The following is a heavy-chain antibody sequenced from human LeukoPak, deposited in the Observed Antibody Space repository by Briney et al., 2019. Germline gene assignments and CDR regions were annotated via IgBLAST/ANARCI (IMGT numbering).Heavy chain of an antibody. CDR1: GGSFSGYY. V-gene: IGHV4-34*01. Sequence: SETLSLTCAVYGGSFSGYYWSWIRQLPGKGLEWIGEINHSGSTNYNPSLKSRVTISVDTSKNQFSVKLSSVTAADTAVYYCARSQNYYGSGDYWSQGTLVTVSS. J-gene: IGHJ4*02. D-gene: IGHD3-10*01. CDR3: ARSQNYYGSGDY. CDR2: INHSGST.